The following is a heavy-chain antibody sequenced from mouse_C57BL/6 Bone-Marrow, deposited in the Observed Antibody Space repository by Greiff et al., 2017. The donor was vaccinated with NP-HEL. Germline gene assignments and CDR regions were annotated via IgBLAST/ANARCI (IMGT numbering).Heavy chain of an antibody. CDR1: GFSLTSYG. D-gene: IGHD1-1*01. J-gene: IGHJ1*03. Sequence: QVQLQQSGPGLVQPSQSLSITCTVSGFSLTSYGVHWVRQSPGKGLEWLGVIWRGGSTDYNAAFMSRLSITKDNSKSQVFFKMNSLQADDTAIYYCAKRGYGSSPYWYFDVWGTGTTVTVSS. CDR3: AKRGYGSSPYWYFDV. V-gene: IGHV2-5*01. CDR2: IWRGGST.